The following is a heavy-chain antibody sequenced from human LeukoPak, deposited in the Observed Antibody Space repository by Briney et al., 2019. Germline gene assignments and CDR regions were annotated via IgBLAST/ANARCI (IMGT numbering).Heavy chain of an antibody. CDR3: ARDLNVWGSYRYPEYYYYGMDV. D-gene: IGHD3-16*02. CDR1: GFTFSSYA. Sequence: PGGSLRLSCAASGFTFSSYAMSWVRQAPGKGLEWVSAISGSGGSTYYADSVKGRSTISRDNSKNTLYLQMNSLRAEDTAVYYCARDLNVWGSYRYPEYYYYGMDVWGQGTTVTVSS. V-gene: IGHV3-23*01. CDR2: ISGSGGST. J-gene: IGHJ6*02.